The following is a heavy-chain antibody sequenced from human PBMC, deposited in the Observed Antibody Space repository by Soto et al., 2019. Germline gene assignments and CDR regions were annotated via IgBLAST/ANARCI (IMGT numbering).Heavy chain of an antibody. Sequence: QVQLVQSGAEVKKPGSSVKVSCKASGGTFSSYTISWVRQAPGQGLEWMGRIISILGIANYAQKFQGRVTITADKSTSTAYMELSSLRSEDTAVYYCARALEYSSSSSLDYWGQGTLVTVSS. V-gene: IGHV1-69*02. D-gene: IGHD6-6*01. J-gene: IGHJ4*02. CDR1: GGTFSSYT. CDR2: IISILGIA. CDR3: ARALEYSSSSSLDY.